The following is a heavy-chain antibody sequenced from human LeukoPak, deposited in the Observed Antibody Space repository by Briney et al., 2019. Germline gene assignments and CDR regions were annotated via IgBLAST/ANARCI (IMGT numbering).Heavy chain of an antibody. V-gene: IGHV4-39*02. D-gene: IGHD1-26*01. J-gene: IGHJ3*02. Sequence: SETLSLTCTVSGGSISSGSYYWGWIRQPPGKGLEWIGSIYYTGSTYYKPSLKSRVTISVDTSKNQFSLKLSSVTAADTAVYYCARDLRELHQPQGDAFDIWGQGTMVTVSS. CDR3: ARDLRELHQPQGDAFDI. CDR1: GGSISSGSYY. CDR2: IYYTGST.